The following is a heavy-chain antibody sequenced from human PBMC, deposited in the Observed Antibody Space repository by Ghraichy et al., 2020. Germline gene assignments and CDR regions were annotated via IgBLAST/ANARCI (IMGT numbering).Heavy chain of an antibody. D-gene: IGHD2-21*02. Sequence: SETLSLTCTVSGGSISSSSYYWGWIRQPPGKGLEWIGSIYYSGSTYYNPSLKSRVTISVDTSKNQFSLKLSSVTAADTAVYYCARLEAYCGGDCFYYFDYWGQGTLVTVSS. J-gene: IGHJ4*02. CDR3: ARLEAYCGGDCFYYFDY. CDR2: IYYSGST. CDR1: GGSISSSSYY. V-gene: IGHV4-39*01.